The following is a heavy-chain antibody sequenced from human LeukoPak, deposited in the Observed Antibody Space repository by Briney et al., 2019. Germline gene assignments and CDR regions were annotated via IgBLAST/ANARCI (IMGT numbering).Heavy chain of an antibody. CDR2: ISSGERMI. J-gene: IGHJ5*02. V-gene: IGHV3-48*03. CDR1: GFSFDSYD. Sequence: GGSLRLSCAASGFSFDSYDMNWVRQAPGKGLEWVSYISSGERMIYYADSVKGRFTISRDNAKNSLYLQMNSLRAEDTAVYYCEADVVVVPAAIPPLDPWGQGTLVTVSS. D-gene: IGHD2-2*01. CDR3: EADVVVVPAAIPPLDP.